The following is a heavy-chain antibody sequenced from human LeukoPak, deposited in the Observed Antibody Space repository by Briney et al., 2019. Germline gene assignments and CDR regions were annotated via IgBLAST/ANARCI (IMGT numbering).Heavy chain of an antibody. D-gene: IGHD7-27*01. CDR1: GFTFGSYW. Sequence: SGGSLRLSCAASGFTFGSYWMSWVRQAPGKGLEWVANIKQDGSEKYYVDSVKGRFTISRDNAKNSLYLQMNSLRAEDTAVYYCARAPRSWGFDYWGQGTLVTVSS. CDR3: ARAPRSWGFDY. V-gene: IGHV3-7*03. CDR2: IKQDGSEK. J-gene: IGHJ4*02.